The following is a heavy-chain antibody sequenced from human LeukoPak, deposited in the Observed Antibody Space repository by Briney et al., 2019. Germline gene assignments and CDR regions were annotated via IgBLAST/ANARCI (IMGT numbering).Heavy chain of an antibody. J-gene: IGHJ3*02. Sequence: SETLSLTCTVSGGSISSYYWSWIRQPPGKGLEWIGYIYHSGSTYYNPSLKSRVTISVDRSKNQFSLKLSSVTAADTAVYYCARGGYYDSSGYYYGSAFDIWGQGTMVTVSS. V-gene: IGHV4-59*12. CDR1: GGSISSYY. D-gene: IGHD3-22*01. CDR3: ARGGYYDSSGYYYGSAFDI. CDR2: IYHSGST.